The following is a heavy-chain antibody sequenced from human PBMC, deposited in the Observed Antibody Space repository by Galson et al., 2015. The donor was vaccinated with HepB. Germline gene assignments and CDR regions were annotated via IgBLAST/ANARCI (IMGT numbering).Heavy chain of an antibody. V-gene: IGHV1-18*01. J-gene: IGHJ5*02. CDR3: AKIESSSWDGDWFDP. CDR2: IRAYNSGT. D-gene: IGHD6-13*01. CDR1: GYDFHSND. Sequence: SVKVSCKASGYDFHSNDISWVRQAPGQGLEWMGRIRAYNSGTDYAQKFQGRVTMTTDTSTSTAYMELRSLRSDDTAVYYCAKIESSSWDGDWFDPWGQGTLVTVSS.